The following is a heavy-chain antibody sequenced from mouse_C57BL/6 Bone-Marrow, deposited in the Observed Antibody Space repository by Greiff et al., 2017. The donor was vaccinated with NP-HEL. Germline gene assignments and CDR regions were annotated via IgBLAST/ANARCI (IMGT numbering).Heavy chain of an antibody. D-gene: IGHD1-1*01. CDR2: IYPGGGYT. J-gene: IGHJ1*03. V-gene: IGHV1-63*01. Sequence: QVQLQQSGAELVRPGTSVKMSCKASGYTFTDYWIGWAKQRPGHGLEWIGDIYPGGGYTNYNEKFKGKATLTADKSSSTAYMQFSSLTSEDSAIYYCAITTVVNWYFDVWGTGTTVTVSS. CDR1: GYTFTDYW. CDR3: AITTVVNWYFDV.